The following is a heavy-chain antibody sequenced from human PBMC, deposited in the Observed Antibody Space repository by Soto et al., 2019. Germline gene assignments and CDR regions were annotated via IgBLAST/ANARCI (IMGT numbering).Heavy chain of an antibody. Sequence: SGGSLRLSCSASGFTFSNYAMSWVRQAPGKGLEWVSTISNSGDNTYYANSVKGRFTISRDNFKNTLYLQMNSLGADDTALYYCAKGANDGYNHWFDPWGQGTLVTVSS. V-gene: IGHV3-23*01. J-gene: IGHJ5*02. D-gene: IGHD5-12*01. CDR3: AKGANDGYNHWFDP. CDR1: GFTFSNYA. CDR2: ISNSGDNT.